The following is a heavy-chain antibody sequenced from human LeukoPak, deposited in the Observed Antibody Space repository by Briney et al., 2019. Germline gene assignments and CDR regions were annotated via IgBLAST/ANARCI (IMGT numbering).Heavy chain of an antibody. CDR2: IYHTGNT. J-gene: IGHJ4*02. CDR3: ARARESMATAGSYFGY. D-gene: IGHD6-13*01. Sequence: ASQTLSLTCAVSGGSISSGDYSWSWIRQPPGNGLEWIGYIYHTGNTNYNPSLKSRVTISVARSKNQFSLRLSSVTAADTAVYYCARARESMATAGSYFGYWGQGTLVTVSS. V-gene: IGHV4-30-2*01. CDR1: GGSISSGDYS.